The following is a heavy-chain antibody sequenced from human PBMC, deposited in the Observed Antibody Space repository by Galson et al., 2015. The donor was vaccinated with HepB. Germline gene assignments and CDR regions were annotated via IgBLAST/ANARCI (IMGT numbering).Heavy chain of an antibody. CDR1: GYSFTSYW. V-gene: IGHV5-51*01. J-gene: IGHJ6*02. D-gene: IGHD6-19*01. CDR2: IYPGDSDT. Sequence: QSGAEVKKPGESLKISCKGSGYSFTSYWIGWVRQMPGKGLEWMGIIYPGDSDTRYSPSFQGQVTISTDKSISTAYLQWSSLKASDTAMYYCARWGWAVAGLHGMDVWGQGTTVTVSS. CDR3: ARWGWAVAGLHGMDV.